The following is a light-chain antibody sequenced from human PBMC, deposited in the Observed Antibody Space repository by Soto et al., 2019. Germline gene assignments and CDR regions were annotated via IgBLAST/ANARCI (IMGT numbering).Light chain of an antibody. Sequence: QSALTQPASVSGSPGQSITISCTGTSGDIGSYNFVSWYQQHPGKAPKLIISDVTNRPLGVSSRFSGSKSDNTASLTISGLQSEDEADYYCKSYTNSDTYVVGTGTKLTVL. CDR2: DVT. J-gene: IGLJ1*01. V-gene: IGLV2-14*03. CDR3: KSYTNSDTYV. CDR1: SGDIGSYNF.